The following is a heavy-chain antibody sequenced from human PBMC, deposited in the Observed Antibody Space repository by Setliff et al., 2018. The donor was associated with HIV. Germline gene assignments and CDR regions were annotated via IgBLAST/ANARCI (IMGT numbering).Heavy chain of an antibody. Sequence: SGGSLRLSCAASGFTFTGNWMTWVRQAPGKGLEWVANINRDGSERNYVDSVRGRFTISRDNAKNSLYLQMNRLRVEDTALYYCVRGGADCETDCYWGRGAMVTVSS. J-gene: IGHJ4*02. V-gene: IGHV3-7*01. D-gene: IGHD2-21*01. CDR2: INRDGSER. CDR1: GFTFTGNW. CDR3: VRGGADCETDCY.